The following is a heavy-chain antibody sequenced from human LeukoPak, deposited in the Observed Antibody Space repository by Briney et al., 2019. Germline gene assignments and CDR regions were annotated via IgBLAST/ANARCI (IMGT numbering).Heavy chain of an antibody. CDR2: IYHSGST. CDR3: AKVFVVVLPAAYNWFDP. V-gene: IGHV4-38-2*02. CDR1: GSSISGGYY. Sequence: SETLSLTCSVSGSSISGGYYWGWIRPPPGKGLEWIGTIYHSGSTYYSPSLKSRVTMSIDTSKNHFSLNLNSVTAADTAIYYCAKVFVVVLPAAYNWFDPGGQGILVTVSA. D-gene: IGHD2-2*01. J-gene: IGHJ5*02.